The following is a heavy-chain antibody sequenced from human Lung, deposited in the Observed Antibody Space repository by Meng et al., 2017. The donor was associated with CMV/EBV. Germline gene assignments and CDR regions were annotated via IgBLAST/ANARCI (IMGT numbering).Heavy chain of an antibody. J-gene: IGHJ4*02. Sequence: KACGGTFSSYAIRWVRQAPGQGLEWRGGIIPIFGTANYAQKFQGRVTITADESTSTAYMELSSLRSEDTAVYYCARKEGSGYSNFDYWGQGTLVTVSS. D-gene: IGHD6-13*01. CDR2: IIPIFGTA. CDR1: GGTFSSYA. CDR3: ARKEGSGYSNFDY. V-gene: IGHV1-69*01.